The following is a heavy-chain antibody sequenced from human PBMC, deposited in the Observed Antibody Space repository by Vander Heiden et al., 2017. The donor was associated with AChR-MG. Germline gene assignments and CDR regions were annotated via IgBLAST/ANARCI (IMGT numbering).Heavy chain of an antibody. CDR3: AKFDWECVCSGDNGHRPVCNWFDP. V-gene: IGHV1-69*01. D-gene: IGHD2-15*01. J-gene: IGHJ5*02. Sequence: QLQLVQSGAEVKKPGSSVTVSCKASGATFSTFGVAWVRQAPGEGLEWMGEIIPIFDTPNHAQKFQGRVTITADESTSTGYMELSSLRSEDTAVYYCAKFDWECVCSGDNGHRPVCNWFDPWGQGTLVTVSS. CDR1: GATFSTFG. CDR2: IIPIFDTP.